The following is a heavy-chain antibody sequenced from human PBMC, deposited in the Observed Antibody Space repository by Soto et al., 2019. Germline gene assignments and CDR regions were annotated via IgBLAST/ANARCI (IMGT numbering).Heavy chain of an antibody. D-gene: IGHD3-3*01. CDR1: GYTFTSYG. Sequence: GASVKVSCKASGYTFTSYGISWVRQAPGQGLEWMGWISAYNGNTNYAQKLQGRVTMTTDTSTSTAYMELRSLRSDDTAVYYCARDLKTYYDVCSGFSTRSTYCMGVWGPGTTVTVSS. V-gene: IGHV1-18*04. J-gene: IGHJ6*02. CDR3: ARDLKTYYDVCSGFSTRSTYCMGV. CDR2: ISAYNGNT.